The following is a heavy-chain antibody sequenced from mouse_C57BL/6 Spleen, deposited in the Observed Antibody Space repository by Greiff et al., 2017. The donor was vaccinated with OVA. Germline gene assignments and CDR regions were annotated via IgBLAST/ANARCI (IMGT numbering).Heavy chain of an antibody. J-gene: IGHJ1*03. Sequence: QVQLQQPGAELVMPGASVKLSCKASGYTFTSYWMHWVKQRPGQGLEWIGEIDPSDSYTNYNQKFKGKSTLTVDKSSSTAYMQLSSLTSEDAAVYYCARRGRQWYFDVWGTGTTVTVSS. CDR1: GYTFTSYW. D-gene: IGHD6-1*01. CDR3: ARRGRQWYFDV. CDR2: IDPSDSYT. V-gene: IGHV1-69*01.